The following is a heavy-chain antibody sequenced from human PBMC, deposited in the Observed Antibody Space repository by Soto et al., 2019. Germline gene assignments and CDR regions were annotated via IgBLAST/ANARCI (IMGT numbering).Heavy chain of an antibody. CDR3: ARSRYSGSYFFDY. D-gene: IGHD1-26*01. CDR1: GGSISSGDYY. Sequence: SETLSLTCTVSGGSISSGDYYWSWIRQPPGKGLEWIAYIHYSGSTYYNPSLKSRVTISVDTSKNQFSLKLSSVTAADTAVYYCARSRYSGSYFFDYWGQGILVTVSS. V-gene: IGHV4-30-4*01. CDR2: IHYSGST. J-gene: IGHJ4*02.